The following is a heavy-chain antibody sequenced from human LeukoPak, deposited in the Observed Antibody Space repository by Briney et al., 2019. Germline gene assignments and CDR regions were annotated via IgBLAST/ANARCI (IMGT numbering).Heavy chain of an antibody. CDR3: ASSDSGWFDY. J-gene: IGHJ4*02. D-gene: IGHD6-19*01. CDR2: ISSSGSTI. Sequence: GGSLRLSCVASGFTFSSYEMNWVRQAPGKGLEWVSYISSSGSTIYYADSVKGRFTISRDNAKNSLYLQMNSLRAEDTAVYYCASSDSGWFDYWGTGTLVTVSS. V-gene: IGHV3-48*03. CDR1: GFTFSSYE.